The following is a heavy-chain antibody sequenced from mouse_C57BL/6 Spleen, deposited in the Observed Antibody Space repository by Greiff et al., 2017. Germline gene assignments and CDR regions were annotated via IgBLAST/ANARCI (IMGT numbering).Heavy chain of an antibody. CDR1: GYTFTSYW. J-gene: IGHJ1*03. CDR3: AKSRDYDRYFDV. CDR2: IYPGSGST. Sequence: VQLQQPGAELVKPGASVKMSCKASGYTFTSYWITWVKQRPGQGLEWIGDIYPGSGSTNYNEKFKSKDTLTVDTSSSTAYMQLSSLTSEDSAVYYCAKSRDYDRYFDVWGTGTTVTVSS. D-gene: IGHD2-4*01. V-gene: IGHV1-55*01.